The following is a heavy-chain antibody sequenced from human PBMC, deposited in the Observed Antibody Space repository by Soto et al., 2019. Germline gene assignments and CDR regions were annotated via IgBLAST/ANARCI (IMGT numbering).Heavy chain of an antibody. V-gene: IGHV3-33*06. Sequence: QVQLVESGGGVVQPGNSLRLSCAASGFIFSNHFMHWVRQAPGKGLEWLAGIWYDGNTEFYAESLKGRLTISRDNSKNTRYLEMSSLRAEDTAMYYCAKESDTFDVWGQGTMVIVS. CDR3: AKESDTFDV. CDR2: IWYDGNTE. CDR1: GFIFSNHF. J-gene: IGHJ3*01.